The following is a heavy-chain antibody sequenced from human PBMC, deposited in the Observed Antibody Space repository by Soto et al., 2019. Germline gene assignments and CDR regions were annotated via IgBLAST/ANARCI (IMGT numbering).Heavy chain of an antibody. Sequence: QVQLVQSGAEVKKPGASVKVSCKTSGYTFVNYDINWVRQAPGQGLEWMGWMTPNSGNTGYAQKFEGRLTLTRDTSSGTAYMELSSLTSEDTAVYYCARNPYESGLFDPWGQGTRVTVSS. J-gene: IGHJ5*02. D-gene: IGHD3-22*01. CDR3: ARNPYESGLFDP. CDR2: MTPNSGNT. V-gene: IGHV1-8*01. CDR1: GYTFVNYD.